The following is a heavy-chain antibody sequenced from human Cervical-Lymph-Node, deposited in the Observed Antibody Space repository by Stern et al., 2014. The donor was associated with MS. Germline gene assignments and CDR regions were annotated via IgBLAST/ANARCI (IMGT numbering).Heavy chain of an antibody. V-gene: IGHV1-69*01. J-gene: IGHJ5*02. CDR2: IVPIFEKS. D-gene: IGHD4-23*01. Sequence: AQLVQSGAEVKKPGSSVKVSCKVSGATFSTNGISWVRQGPGQGLEWMGAIVPIFEKSNYAQKFRGRVSITADESTNTAYMELTSLTSEDTGVYYCAREHHGGNFAAWGQGTLVTVSS. CDR1: GATFSTNG. CDR3: AREHHGGNFAA.